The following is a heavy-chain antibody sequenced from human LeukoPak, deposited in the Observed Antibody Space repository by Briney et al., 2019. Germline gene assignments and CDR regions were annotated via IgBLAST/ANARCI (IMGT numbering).Heavy chain of an antibody. V-gene: IGHV3-7*01. CDR3: ARDLYSGYQPPDY. CDR2: IKQDGSEK. CDR1: GFTFSSYW. Sequence: PGGSLRLSCAASGFTFSSYWMSWVRQAPGKGLEWVANIKQDGSEKYYVDSVKGRFTISRDNAKNPLYLQMNSLRAEDTAVYYCARDLYSGYQPPDYWGQGTLVTVSS. D-gene: IGHD5-12*01. J-gene: IGHJ4*02.